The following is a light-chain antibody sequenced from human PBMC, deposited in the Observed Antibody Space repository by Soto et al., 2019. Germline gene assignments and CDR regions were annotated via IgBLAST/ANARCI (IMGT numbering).Light chain of an antibody. J-gene: IGLJ2*01. CDR3: CSYAGSNSLI. CDR1: NGDVGSYDL. CDR2: EVN. V-gene: IGLV2-23*02. Sequence: QSVLTQPASASGSPGQSITISCTGTNGDVGSYDLVSWYQRYPGEAPKLIIYEVNKRPSGISNRFSGSKSGNTASLTISGLQAEDEAEYDCCSYAGSNSLIFGGGTKVTVL.